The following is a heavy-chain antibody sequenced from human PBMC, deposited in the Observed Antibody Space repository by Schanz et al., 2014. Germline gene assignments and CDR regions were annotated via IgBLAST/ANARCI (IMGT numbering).Heavy chain of an antibody. CDR3: ARAARRTRVVPLYFDY. D-gene: IGHD2-2*01. CDR2: ISNDGSIK. J-gene: IGHJ4*02. CDR1: GFTLSSYA. V-gene: IGHV3-30-3*01. Sequence: QAQLMESGGGVVQPGRSLRLSCAASGFTLSSYAMHWVRQAPGKGLEWVALISNDGSIKYYADSVEGRFTISRDNSRNTLYLQMNSLRTEDTAVYYCARAARRTRVVPLYFDYWGQGTLVTVSS.